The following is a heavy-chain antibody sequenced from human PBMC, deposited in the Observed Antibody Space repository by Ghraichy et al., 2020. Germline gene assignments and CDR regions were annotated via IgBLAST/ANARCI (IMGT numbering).Heavy chain of an antibody. CDR1: GYIFSNHW. CDR3: ARRGERRIYHDAFDL. CDR2: ADPSDSNA. D-gene: IGHD3-10*01. V-gene: IGHV5-10-1*01. J-gene: IGHJ3*01. Sequence: GESLNISCKGSGYIFSNHWISWVRQKPGKGLEWMGRADPSDSNAYYSPSFHGHITISIDKSINTAYLQWDSLKASDTAIYYCARRGERRIYHDAFDLWGQGTFVTVSS.